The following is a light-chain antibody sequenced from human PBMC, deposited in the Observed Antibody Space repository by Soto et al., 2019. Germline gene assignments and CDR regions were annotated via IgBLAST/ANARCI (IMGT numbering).Light chain of an antibody. CDR3: TSYTTSSPYVV. J-gene: IGLJ2*01. CDR1: SSDVGGYNY. V-gene: IGLV2-14*03. CDR2: DVT. Sequence: QSLLTQPASVSGSPGQSITISCTGTSSDVGGYNYVSWYQHHPGKAPKLMIYDVTNRPSGVSNRFSGSKSGNTASLTISGLQAEDEADYYCTSYTTSSPYVVFGGGTQLTVL.